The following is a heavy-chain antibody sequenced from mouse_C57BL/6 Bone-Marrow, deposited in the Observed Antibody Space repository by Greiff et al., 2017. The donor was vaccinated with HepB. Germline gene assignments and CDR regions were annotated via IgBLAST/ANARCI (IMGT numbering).Heavy chain of an antibody. Sequence: QVQLQQSGPELVKPGASVKISCKASGYTFTDYYINWVKQRPGQGLEWIGWIFPGSGSTYYNEKFKGKATLTVDKSSSTACMLLSSLTSEDSAVYFCARRTTENWDYAMDYWGQGTSVTVSS. CDR3: ARRTTENWDYAMDY. D-gene: IGHD4-1*01. CDR1: GYTFTDYY. CDR2: IFPGSGST. J-gene: IGHJ4*01. V-gene: IGHV1-75*01.